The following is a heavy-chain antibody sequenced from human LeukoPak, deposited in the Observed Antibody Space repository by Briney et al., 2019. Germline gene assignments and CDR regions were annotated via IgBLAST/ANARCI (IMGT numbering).Heavy chain of an antibody. V-gene: IGHV1-18*01. CDR1: GYTFTSYG. CDR3: ATPLIGQGVSLGY. D-gene: IGHD3-16*01. Sequence: ASVKVSCKASGYTFTSYGISWVRQAPGQGLEWMGWISVYNGNTNYAQKLQGRVTMTIDTSTSTAYMELRSLRSDDTAVYYCATPLIGQGVSLGYWGQGTLVTVSS. J-gene: IGHJ4*02. CDR2: ISVYNGNT.